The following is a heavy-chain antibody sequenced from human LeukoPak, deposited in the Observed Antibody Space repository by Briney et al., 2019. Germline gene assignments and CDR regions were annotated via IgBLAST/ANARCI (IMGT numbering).Heavy chain of an antibody. J-gene: IGHJ4*02. CDR2: INPNSGGT. V-gene: IGHV1-2*02. Sequence: GASVKVSCKASGYTFTGYYMHWVRQAPGQGLEWMGWINPNSGGTNYAQKFQGRVTMTRDTSISTAYMELSRLRSDDTAVYYCARDVVQWELGTMFDYWGQGTLVTVSS. CDR1: GYTFTGYY. D-gene: IGHD1-26*01. CDR3: ARDVVQWELGTMFDY.